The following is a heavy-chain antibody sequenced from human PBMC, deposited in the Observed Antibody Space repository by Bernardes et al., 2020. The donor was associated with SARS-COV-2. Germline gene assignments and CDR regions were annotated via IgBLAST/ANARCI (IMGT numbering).Heavy chain of an antibody. CDR2: ISGHNGDT. D-gene: IGHD2-2*01. CDR1: GYTFTNYG. CDR3: ARGAIPPAIDY. J-gene: IGHJ4*02. V-gene: IGHV1-18*04. Sequence: ASVKVSCKASGYTFTNYGVSWVRQAPGQGLEWMGWISGHNGDTNYAQKFQGRVTMTTDTSTSTAYMEVRSLRSDDTAVYYCARGAIPPAIDYWGQGSLVTVSS.